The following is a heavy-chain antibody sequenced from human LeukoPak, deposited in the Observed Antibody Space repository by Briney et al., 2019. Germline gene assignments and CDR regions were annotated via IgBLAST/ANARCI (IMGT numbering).Heavy chain of an antibody. J-gene: IGHJ6*03. Sequence: SVKVSCKASGYTFTSYGIGWVRQAPGQGLEWMGGIIPIFGTANYAQKFQGRVTITADESTSTAYMELSSLRSEDTAVYYCARSGSGPTYYYYMDVWGKGTTVTISS. V-gene: IGHV1-69*13. CDR1: GYTFTSYG. CDR3: ARSGSGPTYYYYMDV. D-gene: IGHD3-10*01. CDR2: IIPIFGTA.